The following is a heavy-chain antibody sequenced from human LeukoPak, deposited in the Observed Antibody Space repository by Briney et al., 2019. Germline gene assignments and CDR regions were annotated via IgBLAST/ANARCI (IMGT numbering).Heavy chain of an antibody. D-gene: IGHD6-19*01. Sequence: PSETLSLTCTVSGGSISSSSYYWGWIRQPPWKGLEWIGSIYYSGSTYYNPSLKSRVTISVDTSKNQFSLKLSSVTAADTAVYYCARDSSGWLSDPPHWGQGTLVTVSS. J-gene: IGHJ4*02. V-gene: IGHV4-39*07. CDR2: IYYSGST. CDR3: ARDSSGWLSDPPH. CDR1: GGSISSSSYY.